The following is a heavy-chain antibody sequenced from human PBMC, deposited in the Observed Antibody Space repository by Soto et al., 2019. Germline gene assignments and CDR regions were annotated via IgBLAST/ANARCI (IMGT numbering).Heavy chain of an antibody. CDR1: GFTFSSYG. J-gene: IGHJ4*02. CDR2: IWYDGSNK. Sequence: AGGSLRLSCAASGFTFSSYGMHWVRQAPGKGLEWVAVIWYDGSNKYYADSVKGRFTISRDNSKNTLYLQMNSPRAEDTAVYYCARDRHSSSWSSPFDYWGQGTLVTVSS. CDR3: ARDRHSSSWSSPFDY. V-gene: IGHV3-33*01. D-gene: IGHD6-13*01.